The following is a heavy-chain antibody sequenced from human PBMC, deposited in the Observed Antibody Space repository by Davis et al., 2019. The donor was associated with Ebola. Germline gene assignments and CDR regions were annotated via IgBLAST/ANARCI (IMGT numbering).Heavy chain of an antibody. CDR3: AADVLRFLE. CDR1: GFTFSNYW. V-gene: IGHV3-74*01. D-gene: IGHD3-3*01. CDR2: INRDGITT. Sequence: PGGSLRPSCAASGFTFSNYWMHWVRQAPGKGLVWVSRINRDGITTNYADSVKGRFTISRDNAKNTLYLQMNSLRAEDTAVYYCAADVLRFLEWGQGTLVTVSS. J-gene: IGHJ4*02.